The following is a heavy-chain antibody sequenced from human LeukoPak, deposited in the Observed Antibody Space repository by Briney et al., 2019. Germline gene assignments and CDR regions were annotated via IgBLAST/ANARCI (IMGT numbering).Heavy chain of an antibody. CDR3: ARGRRYDFEILDY. V-gene: IGHV4-59*01. D-gene: IGHD3-3*01. CDR2: IYYSGST. Sequence: PSETLSLTXTVSGGSISSYYWSWIRQPPGKGLEWIGYIYYSGSTNYNPSLKSRVTISVDTSKNQFSLKLSSVTAADTAVYYCARGRRYDFEILDYWGQGTLVTVSS. J-gene: IGHJ4*02. CDR1: GGSISSYY.